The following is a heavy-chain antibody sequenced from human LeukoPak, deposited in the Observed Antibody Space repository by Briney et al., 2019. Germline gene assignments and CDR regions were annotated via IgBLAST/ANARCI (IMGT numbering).Heavy chain of an antibody. D-gene: IGHD5-18*01. V-gene: IGHV1-69*13. CDR1: GGTFSSYA. CDR3: ASSGYSYDYSRFDY. Sequence: SVKVSCTASGGTFSSYAISWVRQVPGQGLEWVGGIIPIFGTANFAQKFQGRVTVTADESTGTAYMELSSLRSEDTAVYYCASSGYSYDYSRFDYWGQGTLVTVSS. CDR2: IIPIFGTA. J-gene: IGHJ4*02.